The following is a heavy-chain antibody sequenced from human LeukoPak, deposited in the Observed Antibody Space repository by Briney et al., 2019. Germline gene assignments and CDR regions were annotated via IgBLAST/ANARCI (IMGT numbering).Heavy chain of an antibody. CDR3: AREANYYGSGSYFEGTFDY. CDR2: IYHSGST. J-gene: IGHJ4*02. Sequence: PSQTLSLTCTVSGGSTSSGSYYWSWIRQPPGKGLEWIGYIYHSGSTNYNPSLKSRVTISVDTSKNEFSLKLTSVTAADTAVYYCAREANYYGSGSYFEGTFDYWGQGSLVTVSS. D-gene: IGHD3-10*01. V-gene: IGHV4-61*01. CDR1: GGSTSSGSYY.